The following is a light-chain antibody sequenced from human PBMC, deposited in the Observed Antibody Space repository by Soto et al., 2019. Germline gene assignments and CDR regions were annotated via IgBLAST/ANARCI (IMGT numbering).Light chain of an antibody. CDR3: CSNAGSYEV. V-gene: IGLV2-11*01. CDR1: SSDVGGYNY. Sequence: QSALTQPRSVSGSPGQSVTISCTGTSSDVGGYNYVSWYQQHPGKAPKGMIYDVSERPSGVPDRFSGSKSGNTASLTISGLQAEDEADYYCCSNAGSYEVFGGRTKLTVL. J-gene: IGLJ2*01. CDR2: DVS.